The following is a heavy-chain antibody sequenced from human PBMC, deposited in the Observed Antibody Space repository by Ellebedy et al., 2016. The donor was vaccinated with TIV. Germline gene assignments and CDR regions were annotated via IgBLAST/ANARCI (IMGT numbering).Heavy chain of an antibody. V-gene: IGHV3-7*01. CDR3: ARAWSVVGATAPMDY. CDR2: VKQDESEK. Sequence: GESLKISCAASGFTFSTYWMAWVRQAPGKGLEWVANVKQDESEKYYADSVKGRFTISRDNAKNSLYLQMNSLRVEDTAVYFCARAWSVVGATAPMDYWGQGALVTVSS. CDR1: GFTFSTYW. J-gene: IGHJ4*02. D-gene: IGHD1-26*01.